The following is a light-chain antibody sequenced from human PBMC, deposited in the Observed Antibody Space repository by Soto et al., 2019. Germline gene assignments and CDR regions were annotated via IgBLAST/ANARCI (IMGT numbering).Light chain of an antibody. CDR2: EVS. V-gene: IGLV2-23*02. CDR3: CSYAGSSTTWV. CDR1: SSDVGSYNL. J-gene: IGLJ3*02. Sequence: QSVLTQPASVSGSPGQSITISCTGTSSDVGSYNLVSWYQQHPGKAPKLMIYEVSKRPSGVSSRFSGSKSGNTASLTISGLQAEDEADYYCCSYAGSSTTWVFGGGTKVTVL.